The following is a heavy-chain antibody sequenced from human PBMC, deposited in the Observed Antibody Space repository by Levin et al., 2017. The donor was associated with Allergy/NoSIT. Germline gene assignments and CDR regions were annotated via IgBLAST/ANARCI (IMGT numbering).Heavy chain of an antibody. CDR1: SLTTSGVG. D-gene: IGHD6-13*01. V-gene: IGHV2-5*02. J-gene: IGHJ4*02. CDR3: AHSGSSTWYLFDY. Sequence: SLTTSGVGVGWFRQPPGKALDWLAVIYWDDDKRYRASLKSRLTITKDSSTTQVVLSMTNMDPVDTATYFCAHSGSSTWYLFDYWGQGTLVTVSS. CDR2: IYWDDDK.